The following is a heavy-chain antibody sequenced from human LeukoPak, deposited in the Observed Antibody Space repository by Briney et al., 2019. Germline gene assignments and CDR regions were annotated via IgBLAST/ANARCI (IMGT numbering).Heavy chain of an antibody. V-gene: IGHV4-59*01. CDR3: ARGVYIAAAQYAY. Sequence: PSETLSLTCTVSGGSISSYYWSWIRRPPGKGLEWIGYIYYSGTTNYNPSLKSRVTISVDTSKNQFSLKLSSVTAADTAVYYCARGVYIAAAQYAYWGRGTLVTVSS. CDR1: GGSISSYY. D-gene: IGHD6-13*01. J-gene: IGHJ4*02. CDR2: IYYSGTT.